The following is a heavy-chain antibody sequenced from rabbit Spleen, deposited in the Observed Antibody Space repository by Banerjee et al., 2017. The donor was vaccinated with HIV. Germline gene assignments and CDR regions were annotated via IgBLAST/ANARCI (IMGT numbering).Heavy chain of an antibody. CDR2: IAGSSRGFT. CDR1: GFSFSSRDH. CDR3: ARDTGTSFSSYGMDL. V-gene: IGHV1S45*01. D-gene: IGHD7-1*01. J-gene: IGHJ6*01. Sequence: QEQLVEPGGGLVTPGASLTVTGKASGFSFSSRDHLYWGGQAPGKGLEWISCIAGSSRGFTYSATWATGRFTISKTSSTTVTLQMTSLTVADTATYFCARDTGTSFSSYGMDLWGPGTLVTVS.